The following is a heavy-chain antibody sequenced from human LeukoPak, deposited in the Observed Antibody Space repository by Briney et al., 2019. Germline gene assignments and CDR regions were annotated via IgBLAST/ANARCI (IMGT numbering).Heavy chain of an antibody. CDR3: ARVAVVPAATGFDY. J-gene: IGHJ4*02. Sequence: GGSLRLSCAASGFTFSSYWMHWVRQAPGKGLVWVSRINTDGSSTSYADSVKGRFTISRDNAKNTLYLQMNSLRAEDTAVYYCARVAVVPAATGFDYWGQGTLVTVSS. CDR1: GFTFSSYW. CDR2: INTDGSST. D-gene: IGHD2-2*01. V-gene: IGHV3-74*01.